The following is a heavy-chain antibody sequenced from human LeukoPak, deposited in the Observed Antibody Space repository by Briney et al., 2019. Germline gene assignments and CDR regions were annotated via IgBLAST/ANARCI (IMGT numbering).Heavy chain of an antibody. CDR3: AKDDSSGYYPTFDY. V-gene: IGHV3-33*06. CDR1: GFTFSSYG. CDR2: IWYDGSNK. D-gene: IGHD3-22*01. J-gene: IGHJ4*02. Sequence: SGRSLRLSCAASGFTFSSYGMHWVRQAPGKGLEWVAVIWYDGSNKYYADSVKGRFTISRDNSKNTLYLQMNSLRAEDTAVYYCAKDDSSGYYPTFDYWGQGTLVTVSS.